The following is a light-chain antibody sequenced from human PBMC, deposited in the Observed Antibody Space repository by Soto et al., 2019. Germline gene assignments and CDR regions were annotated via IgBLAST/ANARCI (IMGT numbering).Light chain of an antibody. CDR3: QQYNSYSWT. CDR1: QSISSW. J-gene: IGKJ1*01. Sequence: DIQMTQSPSTLSASVGDRVTITCRASQSISSWLAWYQQKPGKAPKLRIYKASSLESGVPSRFSVSGSGTEFTLTISSLQPYDFETYYCQQYNSYSWTFGQGTKVEIK. CDR2: KAS. V-gene: IGKV1-5*03.